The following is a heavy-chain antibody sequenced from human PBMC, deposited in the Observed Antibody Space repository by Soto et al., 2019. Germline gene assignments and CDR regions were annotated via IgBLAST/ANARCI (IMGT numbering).Heavy chain of an antibody. Sequence: SVKVSCKASGGTFSSYAISWVRQAPGQGLEWMGGIIPIFGTANYAQKFQGRVTITADKSTSTAYMELSSLRSEETAVYYCARASPWQLVDLFRYDYGIDVWGKGSTVTVSS. CDR1: GGTFSSYA. CDR3: ARASPWQLVDLFRYDYGIDV. V-gene: IGHV1-69*06. J-gene: IGHJ6*04. CDR2: IIPIFGTA. D-gene: IGHD6-6*01.